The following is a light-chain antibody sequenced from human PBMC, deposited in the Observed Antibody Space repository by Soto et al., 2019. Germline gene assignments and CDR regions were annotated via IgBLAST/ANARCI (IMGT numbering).Light chain of an antibody. CDR2: DAS. Sequence: DIQMTQSPSSLSASVGDRVTITCQASQDISNYLNWYQQKPGKAPKLLIYDASNLETGVPSRFSGSGSGTDFTFTISSLQPEDIATYYCQQYGNVPRTFGGGTKVEIK. CDR1: QDISNY. CDR3: QQYGNVPRT. J-gene: IGKJ4*01. V-gene: IGKV1-33*01.